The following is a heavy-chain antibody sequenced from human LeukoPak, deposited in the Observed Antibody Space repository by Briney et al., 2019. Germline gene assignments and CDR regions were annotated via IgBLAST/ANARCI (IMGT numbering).Heavy chain of an antibody. CDR2: INPNSGGT. Sequence: ASVRVSSTASGYTFTVYYMHWVRQAPGQGLEWMGWINPNSGGTNYAQKFQGRVTMTRDTSISTAYMELSRLRSDDPAVYYCARDLSGYYDSSGSYSNDAFDIWGQGTMVTVSS. V-gene: IGHV1-2*02. J-gene: IGHJ3*02. CDR1: GYTFTVYY. CDR3: ARDLSGYYDSSGSYSNDAFDI. D-gene: IGHD3-22*01.